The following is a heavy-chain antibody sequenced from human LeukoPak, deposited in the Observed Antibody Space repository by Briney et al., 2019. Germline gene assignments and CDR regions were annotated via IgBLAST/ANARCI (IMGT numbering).Heavy chain of an antibody. CDR1: GGSISSYY. J-gene: IGHJ6*02. CDR3: ARTPPSSYGGNSHEYYGMDV. V-gene: IGHV4-59*01. Sequence: SETLSLTCTVSGGSISSYYWSWIRQPPGKGLEWIGYIYYSGSTNYNPSLKSRVTISVDTSKNQFSLKLSSVTAADTAVYYCARTPPSSYGGNSHEYYGMDVWGQGTTVTVSS. CDR2: IYYSGST. D-gene: IGHD4-23*01.